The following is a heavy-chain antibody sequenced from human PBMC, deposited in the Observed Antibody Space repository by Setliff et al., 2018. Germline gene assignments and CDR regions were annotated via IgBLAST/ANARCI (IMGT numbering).Heavy chain of an antibody. J-gene: IGHJ4*02. D-gene: IGHD1-1*01. Sequence: SETLSLTCTVSGGSISSSSHYWGRIRRPPGKGLEWIGSIYYTGSTYYNPSLKSRVTMSVDTSKRQFSLKLGSATAADTAVYYCARDMGQPYYFESWGLGTLVTVSS. CDR2: IYYTGST. CDR3: ARDMGQPYYFES. V-gene: IGHV4-39*07. CDR1: GGSISSSSHY.